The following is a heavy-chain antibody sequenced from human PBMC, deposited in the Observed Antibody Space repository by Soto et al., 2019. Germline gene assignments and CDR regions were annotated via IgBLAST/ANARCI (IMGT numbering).Heavy chain of an antibody. V-gene: IGHV4-39*01. CDR1: GVSVTNNNYY. CDR3: VRRGFYGSGSYEWLD. D-gene: IGHD3-10*01. J-gene: IGHJ4*02. Sequence: QLQLQESGPGPVKPSETLSLTCTVSGVSVTNNNYYWAWSRQAPGKGLEWLVSINYSGSTYFNPTLKGQTPMSVDLSRNQFSVNLSSVNAADTAIYYFVRRGFYGSGSYEWLDWGQGTVVTVSS. CDR2: INYSGST.